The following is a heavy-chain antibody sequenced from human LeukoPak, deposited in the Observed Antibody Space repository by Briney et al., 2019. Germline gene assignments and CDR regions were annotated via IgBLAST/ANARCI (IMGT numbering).Heavy chain of an antibody. D-gene: IGHD2-15*01. CDR1: GLPLRGYY. Sequence: ETLSLPCGVCGLPLRGYYESGIRQPTGKGREWMGDIKHSGSTNYNPSHKSRVTISGDTYKKQFSLKLSSVTAADTAVYYCARAGVVVAATPTGWFDPWGQGTLVTVSS. V-gene: IGHV4-34*01. J-gene: IGHJ5*02. CDR2: IKHSGST. CDR3: ARAGVVVAATPTGWFDP.